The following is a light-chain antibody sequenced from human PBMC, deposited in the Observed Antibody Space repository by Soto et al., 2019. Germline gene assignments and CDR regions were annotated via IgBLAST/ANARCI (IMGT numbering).Light chain of an antibody. CDR1: QSVSSSY. CDR2: GAS. J-gene: IGKJ1*01. CDR3: QHYGTSPTWT. Sequence: DIVLTQSPGTLSLSPGERATLSCRASQSVSSSYLAWYQQKPGQAPRFLIYGASSRATGIPDRFSGGGSGTDFTLTISRLEPEDFVVYYCQHYGTSPTWTFGQGTKVEIK. V-gene: IGKV3-20*01.